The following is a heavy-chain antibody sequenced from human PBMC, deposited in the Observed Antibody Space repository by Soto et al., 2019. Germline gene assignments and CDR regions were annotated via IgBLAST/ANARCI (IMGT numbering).Heavy chain of an antibody. Sequence: EVQLVESGGGLVKPGGSLRLSCAASGVTFSSYSMNWVRQAPGKGLEWVASFSSSSSYIYYADSVKGRLSISSDNAKNSLYLQMNRLGADDTAVYSCARDLYSSSARYFEYWGQGTLVTVSS. V-gene: IGHV3-21*01. J-gene: IGHJ4*02. CDR2: FSSSSSYI. CDR1: GVTFSSYS. D-gene: IGHD6-6*01. CDR3: ARDLYSSSARYFEY.